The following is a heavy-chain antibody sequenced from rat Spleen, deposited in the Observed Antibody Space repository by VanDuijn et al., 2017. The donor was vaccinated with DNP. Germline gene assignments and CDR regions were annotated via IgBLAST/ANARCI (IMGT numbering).Heavy chain of an antibody. Sequence: EVQLVESGGGVVQPGNSLKLSCAASGFTFSDSAMAWVRQSPKKGLEWVATIIYDGSHTFYRDSVKGRFTISRDNAKSTLYLQMNSLRSEDTATYYCKVGARYWGQGVMVTVSS. CDR3: KVGARY. D-gene: IGHD5-1*01. V-gene: IGHV5-17*01. CDR1: GFTFSDSA. J-gene: IGHJ2*01. CDR2: IIYDGSHT.